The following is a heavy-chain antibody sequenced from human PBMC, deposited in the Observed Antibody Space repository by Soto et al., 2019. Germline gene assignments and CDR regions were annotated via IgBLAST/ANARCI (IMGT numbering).Heavy chain of an antibody. CDR2: LHSGGDT. Sequence: EVQLVESGGGLVQPGGSLRLSCVASGIPVSSNYMTWVRPAPGKGLEWVSVLHSGGDTYYANSVKGRFTISRHDSTNTVFLQMNSLTAEDTAVYYCARDGPYYYASRMDVWGQGTTVTVSS. CDR3: ARDGPYYYASRMDV. J-gene: IGHJ6*02. CDR1: GIPVSSNY. D-gene: IGHD3-10*01. V-gene: IGHV3-53*04.